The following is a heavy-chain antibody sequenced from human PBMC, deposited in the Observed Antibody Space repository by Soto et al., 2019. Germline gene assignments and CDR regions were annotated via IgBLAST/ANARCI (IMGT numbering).Heavy chain of an antibody. CDR3: ARLESTGSGSYLYYYGMDV. CDR2: IYYSGST. CDR1: GGSISSSSYY. D-gene: IGHD3-10*01. Sequence: ETLSLTFTVSGGSISSSSYYWGWIRQPPGKGLEWIGSIYYSGSTYYNPSLKSRVTISVDTSKNQFSLKLSSVTAADTAVYYCARLESTGSGSYLYYYGMDVWGQGTTVTVSS. J-gene: IGHJ6*02. V-gene: IGHV4-39*01.